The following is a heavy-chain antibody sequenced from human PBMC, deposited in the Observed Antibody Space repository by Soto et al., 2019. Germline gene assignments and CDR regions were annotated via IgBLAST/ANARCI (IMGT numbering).Heavy chain of an antibody. V-gene: IGHV3-7*01. CDR1: GFTFSYYW. J-gene: IGHJ4*02. CDR2: IKHDGSEK. D-gene: IGHD4-17*01. Sequence: AGGSLRLSCAASGFTFSYYWMSWVRRAPGKGLEWVANIKHDGSEKYYVDSVKGRFTISRDNARNSLYLQMNSLRAEDTAVYFCARWTRAKETTKMCDYWGQGTLVTVSS. CDR3: ARWTRAKETTKMCDY.